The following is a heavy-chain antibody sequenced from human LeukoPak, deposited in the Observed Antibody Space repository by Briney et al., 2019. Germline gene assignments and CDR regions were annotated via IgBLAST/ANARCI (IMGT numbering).Heavy chain of an antibody. CDR3: GGGSGGSLAY. J-gene: IGHJ4*02. D-gene: IGHD1-26*01. V-gene: IGHV4-34*01. CDR2: INHSGST. Sequence: SETLSLTCAVYGGSFSGYYWSWIRQPPGKGLEWIGEINHSGSTNYNPSLKSRGTIYVDTSKNQFSLKLSSVTAAATAVDYRGGGSGGSLAYGGEGTLVTV. CDR1: GGSFSGYY.